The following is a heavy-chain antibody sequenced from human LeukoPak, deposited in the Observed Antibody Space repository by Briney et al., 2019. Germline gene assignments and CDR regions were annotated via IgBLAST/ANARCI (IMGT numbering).Heavy chain of an antibody. Sequence: PSETLSLTCTVSGGSISNYYWAWIRQPPGKGLEWIGYIYYSGSTNYNPSLKSRVTISLDTSKNHFSLRLSSVTAADTAVYYCAKTNAFDLRGQGAMVTVSS. CDR2: IYYSGST. D-gene: IGHD1-14*01. CDR1: GGSISNYY. J-gene: IGHJ3*01. CDR3: AKTNAFDL. V-gene: IGHV4-59*08.